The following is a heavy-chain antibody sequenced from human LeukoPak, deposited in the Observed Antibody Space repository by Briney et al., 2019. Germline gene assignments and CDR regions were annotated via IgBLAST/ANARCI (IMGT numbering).Heavy chain of an antibody. CDR2: ISSSSSYI. D-gene: IGHD4-17*01. CDR1: GFTFSSHS. Sequence: GGSLRLSCAASGFTFSSHSMNWVRQAPGKGLEWVSSISSSSSYIYYADSVKGRFTISRDNAKNSLYLQMNSLKTEDTAVYYCTTVPYYGDSDYWGQGTLVTVSS. CDR3: TTVPYYGDSDY. J-gene: IGHJ4*02. V-gene: IGHV3-21*03.